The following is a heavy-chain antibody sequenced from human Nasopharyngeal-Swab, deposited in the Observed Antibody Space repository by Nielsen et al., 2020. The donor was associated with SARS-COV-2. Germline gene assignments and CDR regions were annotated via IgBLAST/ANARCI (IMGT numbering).Heavy chain of an antibody. CDR3: AKEGKFCSGSSCYYPFEY. D-gene: IGHD2-15*01. J-gene: IGHJ4*02. V-gene: IGHV3-30*18. CDR2: MSYDGSRQ. Sequence: GESLKIPCAASGFTFTDYAMHWVRQAPGKGLEWVAFMSYDGSRQQYADSVKGRFTISRDTSKNTLLLEMNSLRPEDTAVYYCAKEGKFCSGSSCYYPFEYWGQGTLVTVSS. CDR1: GFTFTDYA.